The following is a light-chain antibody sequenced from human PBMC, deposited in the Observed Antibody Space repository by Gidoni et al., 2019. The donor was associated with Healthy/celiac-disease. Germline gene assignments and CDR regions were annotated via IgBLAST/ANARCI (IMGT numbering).Light chain of an antibody. CDR2: GKN. Sequence: SSELTQDPAVSVALGQTVRITCQGDSLRSYYASWYQQKPGQAPVLVIYGKNNRPSGIQDRFSGSSSGNTASLTITGAQAEDEADYYCNSRDSSGNHVFGGGTKLTVL. CDR1: SLRSYY. CDR3: NSRDSSGNHV. J-gene: IGLJ2*01. V-gene: IGLV3-19*01.